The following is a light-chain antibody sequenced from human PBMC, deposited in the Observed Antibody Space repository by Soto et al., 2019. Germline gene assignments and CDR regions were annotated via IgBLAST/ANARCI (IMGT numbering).Light chain of an antibody. CDR1: QSVSSSY. CDR2: GAS. J-gene: IGKJ2*01. Sequence: EIVLTQSPGTLSLSPGERATLSCRASQSVSSSYLAWYQQKPGQAPRLLIYGASSRATGIPDRFSGSGSGTDFTINISRLEPEDFAVYYCQKYGSSPTYTFGQGTKLEIK. CDR3: QKYGSSPTYT. V-gene: IGKV3-20*01.